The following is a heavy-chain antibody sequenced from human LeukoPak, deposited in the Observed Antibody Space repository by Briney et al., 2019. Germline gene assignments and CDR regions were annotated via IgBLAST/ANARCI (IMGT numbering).Heavy chain of an antibody. V-gene: IGHV3-74*01. CDR2: VEHDGSRT. Sequence: GGSLRLSCAASGFTLTSYWMLWLRQPPGKGLVWVSRVEHDGSRTAYADSVTGRFTISRDNARNMVYLQMNSLRAEDTAVYYCATDLGWGQGTLVTVSS. J-gene: IGHJ4*02. CDR3: ATDLG. D-gene: IGHD4-17*01. CDR1: GFTLTSYW.